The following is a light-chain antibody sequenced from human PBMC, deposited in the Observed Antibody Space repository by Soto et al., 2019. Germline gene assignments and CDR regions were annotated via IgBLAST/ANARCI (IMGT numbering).Light chain of an antibody. Sequence: IKMTKSPVTLYGSPGEIATLSCRASQNISRSLAWYQQKPGQAPSLFIFGASVRATGVPVRFRGSGSGTEFTLSISGLQSEDFTVYFCQQYNNLPFSFGQGRRLEI. CDR2: GAS. CDR3: QQYNNLPFS. J-gene: IGKJ5*01. V-gene: IGKV3-15*01. CDR1: QNISRS.